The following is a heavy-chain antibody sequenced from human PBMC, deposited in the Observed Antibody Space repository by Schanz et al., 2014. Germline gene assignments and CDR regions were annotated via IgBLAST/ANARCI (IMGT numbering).Heavy chain of an antibody. CDR1: GFTFSSHW. CDR3: VSQTGSPNY. J-gene: IGHJ4*02. D-gene: IGHD6-13*01. Sequence: EVQLVESGGGLVQPGGSLRLSCAVSGFTFSSHWMHWVRQDPGKGPEWVANIKHDGSVKDYVDSVEGRFTISRDNAKRSLFRQRNSLRVEDTAVYVCVSQTGSPNYWGQGTLVTVSS. CDR2: IKHDGSVK. V-gene: IGHV3-7*02.